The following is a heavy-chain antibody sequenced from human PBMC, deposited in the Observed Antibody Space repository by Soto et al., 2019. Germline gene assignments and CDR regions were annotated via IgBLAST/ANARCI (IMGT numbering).Heavy chain of an antibody. J-gene: IGHJ4*02. CDR1: GFAFSSYW. Sequence: EVQLVESGGGLVQPGGSLRLSCAASGFAFSSYWMHWVRQAPGKGLVWVSRINSDGSSTSYADSVMGRFTVSRDNAKNTLYLQMYGLRGDDTAVYYCSRDKMGATADYWGQGSLVTVSS. CDR2: INSDGSST. V-gene: IGHV3-74*01. CDR3: SRDKMGATADY. D-gene: IGHD1-26*01.